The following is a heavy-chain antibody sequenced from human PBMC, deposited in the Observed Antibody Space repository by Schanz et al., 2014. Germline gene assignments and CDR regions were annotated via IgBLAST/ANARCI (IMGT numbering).Heavy chain of an antibody. CDR1: GFTFSNYD. CDR2: IYYNGTNK. CDR3: AKELNRRGGQTNFYYYYGMDV. V-gene: IGHV3-30*18. D-gene: IGHD5-12*01. Sequence: QVQLVESGGGVVQPGRSLRLSCAASGFTFSNYDIHWVRQAPGKGLEWVALIYYNGTNKYYADSVKGRFTISRDNSQNTLYRQMNTLRTEDTAVYYCAKELNRRGGQTNFYYYYGMDVWGQGTTVTVSS. J-gene: IGHJ6*02.